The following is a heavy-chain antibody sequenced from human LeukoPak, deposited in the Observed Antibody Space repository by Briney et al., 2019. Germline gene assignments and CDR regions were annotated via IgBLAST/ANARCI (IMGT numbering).Heavy chain of an antibody. J-gene: IGHJ4*02. V-gene: IGHV7-4-1*02. Sequence: GASVKVSCKASGYTSTSYAMNWVRQAPGQGLEWMGWINTNTGNPTYAQGFTGRFVFSLDTSVSTAYLQISSLKAEDTAVYYCARELGRDGYNPFDYWGQGTLVTVSS. D-gene: IGHD5-24*01. CDR3: ARELGRDGYNPFDY. CDR2: INTNTGNP. CDR1: GYTSTSYA.